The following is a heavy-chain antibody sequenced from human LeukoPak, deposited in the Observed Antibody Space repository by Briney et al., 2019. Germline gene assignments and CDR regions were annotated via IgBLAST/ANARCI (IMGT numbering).Heavy chain of an antibody. CDR1: GFTVSRNY. Sequence: PGGSLRLSCAASGFTVSRNYMTWVRQAPGKGLEWVSLIYSGGSTYYADSVKGRFTISRDNSKNTLYLQMDSLRAEDTALYYCARSAGIAATIVLGYWGQGTLVTVSS. V-gene: IGHV3-66*01. D-gene: IGHD5-12*01. J-gene: IGHJ4*02. CDR3: ARSAGIAATIVLGY. CDR2: IYSGGST.